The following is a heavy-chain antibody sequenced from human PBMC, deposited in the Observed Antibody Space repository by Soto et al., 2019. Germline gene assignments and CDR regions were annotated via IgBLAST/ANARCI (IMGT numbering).Heavy chain of an antibody. Sequence: SETLSLTCTVSGGSISSYYWSWIRQPPGKGLEWIGYIYYSGSTNYNPSLKSRVTISVDTSKNQFSLKLSSVPAADTAVYYCARGLGDSLEWLFFDYWGQGTLVTVSS. J-gene: IGHJ4*02. CDR1: GGSISSYY. CDR2: IYYSGST. V-gene: IGHV4-59*01. D-gene: IGHD3-3*01. CDR3: ARGLGDSLEWLFFDY.